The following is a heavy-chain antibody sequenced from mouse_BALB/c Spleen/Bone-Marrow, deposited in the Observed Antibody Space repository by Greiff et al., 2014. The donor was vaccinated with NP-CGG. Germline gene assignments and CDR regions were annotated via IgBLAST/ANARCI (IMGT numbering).Heavy chain of an antibody. D-gene: IGHD3-3*01. CDR1: GFSLTNYG. Sequence: VKLVESGPGLVAPSQSLSITCTVSGFSLTNYGISWVRQPPGKGLEWLGVIWGDGSTSYHSALISRLSISKDNSKSQVLLKLNSLQTDDTATYYCRGGPWFAYWGQGTLVTVSA. CDR3: RGGPWFAY. J-gene: IGHJ3*01. V-gene: IGHV2-3*01. CDR2: IWGDGST.